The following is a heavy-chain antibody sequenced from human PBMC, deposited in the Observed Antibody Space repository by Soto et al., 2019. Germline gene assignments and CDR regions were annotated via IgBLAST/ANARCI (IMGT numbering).Heavy chain of an antibody. J-gene: IGHJ3*02. CDR1: GSSISSYY. D-gene: IGHD4-17*01. CDR2: IYYSGST. V-gene: IGHV4-59*08. Sequence: SETLSLTCTDSGSSISSYYWSLIRQPPGKGLEWIGYIYYSGSTNYNPSLKSRVTISVDTSKNQFSLKLSSVTAADTAVYYCARHCPLYGDVDAFDIWGQGTMVTVSS. CDR3: ARHCPLYGDVDAFDI.